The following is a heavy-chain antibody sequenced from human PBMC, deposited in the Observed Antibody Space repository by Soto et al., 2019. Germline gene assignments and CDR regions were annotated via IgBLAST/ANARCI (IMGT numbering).Heavy chain of an antibody. CDR3: ARHHDS. CDR1: CGSIISYY. Sequence: XXTLSLTCTVSCGSIISYYWSWIRQPPGKGXEWIGXISYSGRTKYXXSLTSRVTXSVEQSKNQFSLKLSSVNAADTAVYYCARHHDSWGKGTLVTVYS. CDR2: ISYSGRT. V-gene: IGHV4-59*08. J-gene: IGHJ4*02.